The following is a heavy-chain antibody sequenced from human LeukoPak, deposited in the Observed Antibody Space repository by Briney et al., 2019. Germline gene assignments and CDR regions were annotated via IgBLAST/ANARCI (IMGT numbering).Heavy chain of an antibody. CDR1: GGSMSYY. V-gene: IGHV4-59*01. CDR2: IYYSGNT. D-gene: IGHD5-24*01. Sequence: SETLSLICTVSGGSMSYYWSWIRQPPGKGLEWIGFIYYSGNTNYNPSLKSRVTLSVDPSKNQFSLKVTSVTAADTAVYYCARDLGGYNQPGYFDLWGRGTLVTVSS. CDR3: ARDLGGYNQPGYFDL. J-gene: IGHJ2*01.